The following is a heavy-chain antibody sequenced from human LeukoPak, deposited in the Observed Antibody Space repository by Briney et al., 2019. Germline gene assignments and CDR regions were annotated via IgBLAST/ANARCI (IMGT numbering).Heavy chain of an antibody. J-gene: IGHJ4*02. CDR1: GFTFSTYW. CDR3: AREGMVATFDY. Sequence: PGGSLRLSCAASGFTFSTYWMSWVRQAPGKGLEWVANIKEDGSQKYYVDSLKGRFTISRDNAKNSLYLQMNSLRAEDTAIYYCAREGMVATFDYWGQGTLVTVSS. CDR2: IKEDGSQK. V-gene: IGHV3-7*01. D-gene: IGHD5-12*01.